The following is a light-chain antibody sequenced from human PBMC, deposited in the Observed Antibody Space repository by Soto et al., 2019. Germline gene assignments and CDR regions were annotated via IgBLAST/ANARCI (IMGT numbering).Light chain of an antibody. V-gene: IGLV2-14*01. CDR2: DVS. Sequence: QSALTQPASVSGSPGQSITISCTGTSSDVGGYNYVSWYQQHPGKAPKLMIYDVSNRPSGVSNRFSGSKSGNTASLTISGLQAEDEAYYYCSSYTSSSTVFGGGTKLTV. J-gene: IGLJ2*01. CDR3: SSYTSSSTV. CDR1: SSDVGGYNY.